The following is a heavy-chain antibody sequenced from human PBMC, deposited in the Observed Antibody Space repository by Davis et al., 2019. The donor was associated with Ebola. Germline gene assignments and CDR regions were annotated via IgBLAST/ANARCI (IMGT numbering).Heavy chain of an antibody. Sequence: ASVKVSCKASGYTFTNYYMHWVRQAPGQGLEWMGMINPNDGRTIYAQKFQGRVTVTRDTSTTTVYMDLSSLRSEDTAVYYCARASIRYCSGGSCYSVPPGNWFDPWGQGTLVTVSS. CDR3: ARASIRYCSGGSCYSVPPGNWFDP. J-gene: IGHJ5*02. CDR1: GYTFTNYY. V-gene: IGHV1-46*01. D-gene: IGHD2-15*01. CDR2: INPNDGRT.